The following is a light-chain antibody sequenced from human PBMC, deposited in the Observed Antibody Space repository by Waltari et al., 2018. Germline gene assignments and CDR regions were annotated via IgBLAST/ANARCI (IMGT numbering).Light chain of an antibody. CDR2: SDD. J-gene: IGLJ2*01. V-gene: IGLV1-44*01. Sequence: QSVMTQPPSASGTPGQRVLISCSGSNSNIGNSPVNWYQQLPGAAPKVLIYSDDRRPSGVPNRFSGSKSATSASLAITGLQSEDEADYYCASWDSRLYGILFGRGTRLTVL. CDR1: NSNIGNSP. CDR3: ASWDSRLYGIL.